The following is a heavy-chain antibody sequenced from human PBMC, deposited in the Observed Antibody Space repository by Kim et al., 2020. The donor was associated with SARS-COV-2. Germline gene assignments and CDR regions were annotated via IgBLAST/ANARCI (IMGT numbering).Heavy chain of an antibody. CDR2: IYYSGRT. Sequence: SETLSLPCTVSGGSISSYYWSWIRQPPGKGLEWIGYIYYSGRTNYNPSLKSRVTISVDTSKNQFSLKLSSVTAADTAVYYCARPGERAAAGSFDIWGQGTMVTVSS. D-gene: IGHD6-13*01. CDR1: GGSISSYY. J-gene: IGHJ3*02. V-gene: IGHV4-59*08. CDR3: ARPGERAAAGSFDI.